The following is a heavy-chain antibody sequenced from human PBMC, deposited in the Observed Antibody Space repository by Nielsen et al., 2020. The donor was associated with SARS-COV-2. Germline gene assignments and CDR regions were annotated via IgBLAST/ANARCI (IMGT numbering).Heavy chain of an antibody. V-gene: IGHV1-3*01. D-gene: IGHD2-2*01. J-gene: IGHJ6*03. Sequence: ASVKVSCKASGYTFTTYAVHWVRQAPGQRLEWMGWSNAAKDNTKYSQKSQGRVSVTSDTSASTDFVELSGLRSEDTAMFYCARRVVVVQTGFHYSYMDVWGKGTTVTVSS. CDR1: GYTFTTYA. CDR2: SNAAKDNT. CDR3: ARRVVVVQTGFHYSYMDV.